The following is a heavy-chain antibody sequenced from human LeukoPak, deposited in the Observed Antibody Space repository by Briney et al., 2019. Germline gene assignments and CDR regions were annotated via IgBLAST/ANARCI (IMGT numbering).Heavy chain of an antibody. CDR1: GFTLSAHY. CDR3: TRGYSGLSVYAFDI. Sequence: PGGSLRLSCAASGFTLSAHYIDWVRQAPGKGLAWVGRTANKADSYTTEYAASVKGRFTISRDDSKNSLYLHMNSLKSEDTAVYHCTRGYSGLSVYAFDIWGQGTMVTVSS. J-gene: IGHJ3*02. V-gene: IGHV3-72*01. CDR2: TANKADSYTT. D-gene: IGHD5-12*01.